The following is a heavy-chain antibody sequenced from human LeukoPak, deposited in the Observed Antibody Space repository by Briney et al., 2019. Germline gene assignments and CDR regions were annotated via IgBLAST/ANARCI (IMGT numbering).Heavy chain of an antibody. Sequence: GGSLRLSCAASGFTFSSHWMNWVRQAPGKGLEWVSGINWNGGSTGYADSVKGRFTISRDNAKNSLYLQMNSLRAEDTALYYCARVYELREEDYYYYYMDVWGKGTTVTVSS. CDR1: GFTFSSHW. V-gene: IGHV3-20*04. D-gene: IGHD5/OR15-5a*01. CDR3: ARVYELREEDYYYYYMDV. CDR2: INWNGGST. J-gene: IGHJ6*03.